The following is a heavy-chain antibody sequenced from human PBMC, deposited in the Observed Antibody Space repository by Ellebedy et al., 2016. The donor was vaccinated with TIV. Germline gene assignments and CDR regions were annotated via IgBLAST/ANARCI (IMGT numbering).Heavy chain of an antibody. CDR3: AKVADYYHDSSGFPDN. V-gene: IGHV3-30*18. Sequence: PGGSLRLSCAASGFTFSNYGMHWVRQAPGKGLEWVSVISYDGSNKYYADSVKGRFTISRDKSKNTLYVQMNSLRAEDTAVYYCAKVADYYHDSSGFPDNWGQGTLVTVSS. CDR2: ISYDGSNK. J-gene: IGHJ4*02. CDR1: GFTFSNYG. D-gene: IGHD3-22*01.